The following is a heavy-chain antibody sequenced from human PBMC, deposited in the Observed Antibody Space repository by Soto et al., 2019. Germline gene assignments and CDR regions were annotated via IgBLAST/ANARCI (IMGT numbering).Heavy chain of an antibody. V-gene: IGHV4-59*01. CDR2: IYYSGST. J-gene: IGHJ6*02. CDR1: GGSISSYY. Sequence: QVQLQESGPGLVKPSETLSLTCTVSGGSISSYYWSWIRQPPGKGLEWIGYIYYSGSTNYNPSLKCRDAISVDTSKNQFSLKLRSVTAADTAVYYCARFNYYYGMDVWGQGTTVTVS. CDR3: ARFNYYYGMDV.